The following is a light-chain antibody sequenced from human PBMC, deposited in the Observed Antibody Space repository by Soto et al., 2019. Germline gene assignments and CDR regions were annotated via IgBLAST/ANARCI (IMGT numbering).Light chain of an antibody. V-gene: IGLV1-40*01. CDR1: SSNIGAGHD. CDR2: GKT. CDR3: QSYDSSLNGPLKI. Sequence: QAVVTQPPSVSGAPGQRVTISCTGSSSNIGAGHDVHWYQQLPGSAPKLLIYGKTNRPSGVPERFSGSRSGTSASLAITGLQPDDEADYYCQSYDSSLNGPLKIFGTGTKVTVL. J-gene: IGLJ1*01.